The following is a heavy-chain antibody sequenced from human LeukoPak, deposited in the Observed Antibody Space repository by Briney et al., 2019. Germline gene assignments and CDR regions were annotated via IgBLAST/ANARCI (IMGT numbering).Heavy chain of an antibody. CDR3: ARGDPGRGWFDP. CDR1: GRPMSIYY. Sequence: SEPLSLTCSVWGRPMSIYYWSWLRQPPGKALEWIGYYYYSGSTNHNTPLKSPVTISVDTSKNQFSLKLSSVTAADTAVYYCARGDPGRGWFDPWGQGTLVTVSS. J-gene: IGHJ5*02. CDR2: YYYSGST. V-gene: IGHV4-59*01.